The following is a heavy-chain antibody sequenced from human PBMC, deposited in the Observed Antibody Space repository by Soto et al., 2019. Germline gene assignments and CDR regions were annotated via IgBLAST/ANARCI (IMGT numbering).Heavy chain of an antibody. J-gene: IGHJ4*02. CDR3: ARDIVAGSYFDY. V-gene: IGHV3-30-3*01. D-gene: IGHD6-19*01. Sequence: HVQLVESGGGVVQPGRSLRLSCAVSGFTLSDFAMHWVRQAPGRGLEWVAFLSYDGSNKSYADSVKGRFTISRDTSENTLFLQMNSLRAEDTAVYYCARDIVAGSYFDYWGQGNLVTVSS. CDR1: GFTLSDFA. CDR2: LSYDGSNK.